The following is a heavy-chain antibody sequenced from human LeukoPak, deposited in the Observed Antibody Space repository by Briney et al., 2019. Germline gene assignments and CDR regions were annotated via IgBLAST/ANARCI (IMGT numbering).Heavy chain of an antibody. CDR2: IYTSGST. Sequence: SETLSLTCTVSGGSISSYYWSWIRQPAGKGLEWIGRIYTSGSTNYNPSLKSRVTMSVDTPKNQFSLKLSSVTAADTAVYYCARERPDIVVVPAATDYYYYMDVWGKGTTVTVSS. CDR3: ARERPDIVVVPAATDYYYYMDV. V-gene: IGHV4-4*07. J-gene: IGHJ6*03. CDR1: GGSISSYY. D-gene: IGHD2-2*01.